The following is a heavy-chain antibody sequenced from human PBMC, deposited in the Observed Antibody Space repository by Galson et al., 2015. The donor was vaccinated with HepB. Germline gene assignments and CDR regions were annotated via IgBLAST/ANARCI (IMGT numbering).Heavy chain of an antibody. D-gene: IGHD2-2*01. CDR1: GGTFSSYT. CDR2: IIPILGIA. CDR3: ARAEGIVVVPAANGRYDAFDI. V-gene: IGHV1-69*02. Sequence: SVKVSCKASGGTFSSYTISWVRQAPGQGLEWMGRIIPILGIANYAQKFQGRVTITADKSTSTAYTELSSLRSEDTAVYYCARAEGIVVVPAANGRYDAFDIWGQGTMVTVSS. J-gene: IGHJ3*02.